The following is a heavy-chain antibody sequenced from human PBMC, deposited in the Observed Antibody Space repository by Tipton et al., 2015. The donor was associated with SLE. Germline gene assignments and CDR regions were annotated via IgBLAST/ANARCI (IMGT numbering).Heavy chain of an antibody. Sequence: TLSLTCTVSRGSITSYYWSWIRQPPGNGLEWIGYVHYSGSTYYNPSLKSRVTISVDTSKNQFSLKLSSVTAADTAVYYCARYVVVPAAISSYYYYMDVWGKGTTVTVSS. CDR1: RGSITSYY. J-gene: IGHJ6*03. V-gene: IGHV4-59*12. CDR3: ARYVVVPAAISSYYYYMDV. D-gene: IGHD2-2*01. CDR2: VHYSGST.